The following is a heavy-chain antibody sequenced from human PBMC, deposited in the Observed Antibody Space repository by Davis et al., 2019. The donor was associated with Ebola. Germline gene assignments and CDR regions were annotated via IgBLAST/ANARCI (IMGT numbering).Heavy chain of an antibody. V-gene: IGHV4-4*02. CDR1: FSSFFPRQW. CDR2: ISHSGST. CDR3: PWNIPTAGFDP. Sequence: MPSETLSSTCDLSFSSFFPRQWWSWARQPPGKGLEWIGEISHSGSTNFNPSLKSRVTISVDKSKNQFSLKLSSVTAADTAIYYCPWNIPTAGFDPWGQGTLVTVSS. D-gene: IGHD1-1*01. J-gene: IGHJ5*02.